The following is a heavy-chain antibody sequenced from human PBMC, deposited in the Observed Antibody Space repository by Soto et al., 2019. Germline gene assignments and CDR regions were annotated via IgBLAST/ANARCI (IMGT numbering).Heavy chain of an antibody. CDR2: ISAYNGNT. D-gene: IGHD3-22*01. CDR1: GYTFTSYG. Sequence: QVQLVQSGAEVKKPGASAKVSCKASGYTFTSYGISWVRQAPGQGLEWMGWISAYNGNTNYAQKLQGRGTMTTDTATNTAYMELRSQRSDDTAVYYCARDTGNAEYYYDSSGYYSNYYYYGMDVWGQGTTVTVSS. CDR3: ARDTGNAEYYYDSSGYYSNYYYYGMDV. J-gene: IGHJ6*02. V-gene: IGHV1-18*01.